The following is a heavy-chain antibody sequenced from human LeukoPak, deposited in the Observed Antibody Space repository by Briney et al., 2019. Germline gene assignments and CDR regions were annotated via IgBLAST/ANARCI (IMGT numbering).Heavy chain of an antibody. V-gene: IGHV3-64*01. D-gene: IGHD6-13*01. CDR2: ISSNGIST. CDR3: ARDYSSSWSNWFDP. Sequence: PGGSLRLSCVASGFTFSSYPMPWVRQAPGKGLEYVSAISSNGISTYYANSVKGRFTISRDNSKNTLYLQMGSLRAEDMAVYYCARDYSSSWSNWFDPWGQGTLVTVSS. CDR1: GFTFSSYP. J-gene: IGHJ5*02.